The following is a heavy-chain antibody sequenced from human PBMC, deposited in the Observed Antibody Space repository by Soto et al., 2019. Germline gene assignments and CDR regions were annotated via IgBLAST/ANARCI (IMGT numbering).Heavy chain of an antibody. V-gene: IGHV3-33*06. D-gene: IGHD6-19*01. CDR1: GFTFSSYG. CDR3: AKTNGPSSGWYGTFLYGMDV. CDR2: IWYDGSNK. Sequence: QVQLVESGGGVVQPGRSLRLSCAASGFTFSSYGMHWVRQAPGKGLEWVAVIWYDGSNKYYADSVKGRFTISRDNSKNTLYLQMNSLRAEDTAVYYCAKTNGPSSGWYGTFLYGMDVWGQGTTVTVSS. J-gene: IGHJ6*02.